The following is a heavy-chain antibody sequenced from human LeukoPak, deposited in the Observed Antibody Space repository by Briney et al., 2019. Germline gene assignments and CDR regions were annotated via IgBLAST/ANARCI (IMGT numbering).Heavy chain of an antibody. V-gene: IGHV3-30*02. J-gene: IGHJ4*02. Sequence: PGGSLRLSCAASGFIFTDYWMYWVRQAPGKGLEWVAFIRYDGSNKYYADSVKGRFTISRDNSKNTLYLQMNSLRAEDTAVYYCAKDPPYYYDSSGYCDYWGQGTLVTVSS. D-gene: IGHD3-22*01. CDR1: GFIFTDYW. CDR2: IRYDGSNK. CDR3: AKDPPYYYDSSGYCDY.